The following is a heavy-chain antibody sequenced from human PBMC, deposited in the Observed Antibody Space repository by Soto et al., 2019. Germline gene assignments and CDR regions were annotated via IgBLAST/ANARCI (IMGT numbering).Heavy chain of an antibody. CDR1: GFTFSSYG. CDR2: ISYDGSNK. Sequence: PGGSLRLSCAASGFTFSSYGMHWVRQAPGKGLEWVAVISYDGSNKYYADSVKGRFTISRDNSKNTLYLQMNSLRAEDTAVYYCATTYYYGSGSVYWGQGTLVTVSS. J-gene: IGHJ4*02. V-gene: IGHV3-30*03. D-gene: IGHD3-10*01. CDR3: ATTYYYGSGSVY.